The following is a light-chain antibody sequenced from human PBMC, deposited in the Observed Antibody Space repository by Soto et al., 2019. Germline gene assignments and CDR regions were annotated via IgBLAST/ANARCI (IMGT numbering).Light chain of an antibody. Sequence: EIVLTQSPATLSLSLGERATLSCRSSQNVNSYITLYQQKPGQAPRLLIYDASNRSTGIPARFSGSGSGTDFTLTINSLAPEDFAGYYGQQRSNWPITLGQGTRLEIK. CDR1: QNVNSY. CDR2: DAS. J-gene: IGKJ5*01. CDR3: QQRSNWPIT. V-gene: IGKV3-11*01.